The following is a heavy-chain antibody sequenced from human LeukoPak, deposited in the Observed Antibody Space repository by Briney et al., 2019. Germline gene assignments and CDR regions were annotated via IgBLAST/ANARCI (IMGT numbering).Heavy chain of an antibody. CDR1: GFTISSYS. D-gene: IGHD3-10*01. J-gene: IGHJ4*02. V-gene: IGHV3-21*04. CDR3: ANRGSRGVLGY. CDR2: ISSSSSYI. Sequence: AGSLSLSRAASGFTISSYSMNWVRQAPGKGLEWVSSISSSSSYIYYADSVKGRFTISRDNAKNTLYLQMNGLRAEDTAVYYCANRGSRGVLGYWGQGTLVTVSS.